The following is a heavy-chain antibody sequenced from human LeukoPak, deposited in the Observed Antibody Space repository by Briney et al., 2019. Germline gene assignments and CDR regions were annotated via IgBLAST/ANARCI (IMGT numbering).Heavy chain of an antibody. J-gene: IGHJ4*02. CDR1: GYTFTSYG. Sequence: ASVKVSCKASGYTFTSYGISWVRQAPGQGLEWMGWISAYNGNTNYAQKLQGRVTMTTDTSTGTAYMELRSLRSDDTAGYYCARVVAMVRGRSVGYFDYWGQGTLVTVSS. CDR2: ISAYNGNT. CDR3: ARVVAMVRGRSVGYFDY. V-gene: IGHV1-18*01. D-gene: IGHD3-10*01.